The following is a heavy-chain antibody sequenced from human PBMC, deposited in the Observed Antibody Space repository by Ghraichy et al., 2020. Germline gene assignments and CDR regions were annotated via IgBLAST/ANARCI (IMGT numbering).Heavy chain of an antibody. V-gene: IGHV3-23*01. D-gene: IGHD4-17*01. CDR2: ISGSGGST. J-gene: IGHJ4*02. CDR3: AKDRGEATVTTADY. CDR1: GFTFSSYA. Sequence: GGSLRLSCAASGFTFSSYAMSWVRQAPGKGLEWVSAISGSGGSTYYADSVKGRFTISRDNSKNTLYLQMKSLRAEDTAVYYCAKDRGEATVTTADYWGQGTLVTVSS.